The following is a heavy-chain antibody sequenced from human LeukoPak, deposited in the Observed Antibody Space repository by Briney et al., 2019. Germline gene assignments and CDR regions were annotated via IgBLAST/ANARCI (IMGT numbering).Heavy chain of an antibody. J-gene: IGHJ4*02. CDR1: GFTFSSYG. CDR3: AKEGPLYYDFWSGPDY. V-gene: IGHV3-30*18. Sequence: GGSLRLSCAASGFTFSSYGMHWVRQAPGKGLEWVAVISYDGSNKYYADSVKGRFTISRDNSKNTLYLQMNSLRAEDTAVYYCAKEGPLYYDFWSGPDYWGQGTLVTVSS. D-gene: IGHD3-3*01. CDR2: ISYDGSNK.